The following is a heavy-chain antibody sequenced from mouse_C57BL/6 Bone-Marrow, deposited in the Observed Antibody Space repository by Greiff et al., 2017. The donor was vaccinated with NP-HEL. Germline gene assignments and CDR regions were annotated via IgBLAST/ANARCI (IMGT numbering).Heavy chain of an antibody. CDR3: AHSNLWYFDV. D-gene: IGHD2-5*01. CDR2: INPNNGGT. V-gene: IGHV1-26*01. J-gene: IGHJ1*03. Sequence: EVQLQQSGPELVKPGASVKISCKASGYTFTDYYMNWVKQSHGKSLEWIGDINPNNGGTSYNQKFKGKATLTVDKSSSTAYMELRSLTSEDSAVYYCAHSNLWYFDVWGTGTTVTVSS. CDR1: GYTFTDYY.